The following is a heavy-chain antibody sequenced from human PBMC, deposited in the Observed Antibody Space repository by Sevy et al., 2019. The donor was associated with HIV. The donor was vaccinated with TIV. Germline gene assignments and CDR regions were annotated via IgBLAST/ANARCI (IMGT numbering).Heavy chain of an antibody. D-gene: IGHD2-15*01. CDR3: AREGGVVVVVAATTFDY. Sequence: GGSLRLSCTASGFTFSSYSMNWVRQAPGKGLEWVSSISSSSSYIYYADSVKGRFTISSDNAKNSLYLQMNSLRAEDTAVDYCAREGGVVVVVAATTFDYWGQGTLVTVSS. CDR2: ISSSSSYI. V-gene: IGHV3-21*01. J-gene: IGHJ4*02. CDR1: GFTFSSYS.